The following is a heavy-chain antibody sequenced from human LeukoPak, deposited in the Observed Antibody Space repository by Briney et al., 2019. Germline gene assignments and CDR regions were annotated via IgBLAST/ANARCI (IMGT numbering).Heavy chain of an antibody. D-gene: IGHD3-22*01. CDR3: ARNYYDSSGPYRDY. CDR2: ISAYNGNT. Sequence: GASVKVSCKASGYTFTGYYMHWVRQAPGQGLEWMGWISAYNGNTNYAQKLQGRVTMTTDTSTSTAYMELRSLRSDDTAVYYCARNYYDSSGPYRDYWGQGTLVTVSS. CDR1: GYTFTGYY. V-gene: IGHV1-18*04. J-gene: IGHJ4*02.